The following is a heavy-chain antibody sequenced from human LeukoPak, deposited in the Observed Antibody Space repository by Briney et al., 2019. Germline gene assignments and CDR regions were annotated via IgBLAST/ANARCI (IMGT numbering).Heavy chain of an antibody. CDR3: AREYSYGYPFDY. CDR2: IIPIFGTA. J-gene: IGHJ4*02. D-gene: IGHD5-18*01. CDR1: GGTFSSYA. V-gene: IGHV1-69*13. Sequence: SVKVPCKASGGTFSSYAISWVRQAPGQGLEWMGGIIPIFGTANYAQKFQGRVTITADESTSTAYMELSSLRSEDTAVYYCAREYSYGYPFDYWGQGTLVTVSS.